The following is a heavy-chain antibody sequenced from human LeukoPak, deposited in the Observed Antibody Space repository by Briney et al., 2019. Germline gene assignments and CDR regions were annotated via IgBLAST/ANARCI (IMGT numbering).Heavy chain of an antibody. J-gene: IGHJ6*03. D-gene: IGHD3-16*01. Sequence: GGSLRLSCAASGFTFNNYAMSWVRQAPGKGLEWVSSINSSGGSTYYADSVRGRFTISRDNSKSTLYLQMNSLRAEDTAVYFCAKRGHYRDVWGKGATVTVSS. CDR1: GFTFNNYA. CDR2: INSSGGST. V-gene: IGHV3-23*01. CDR3: AKRGHYRDV.